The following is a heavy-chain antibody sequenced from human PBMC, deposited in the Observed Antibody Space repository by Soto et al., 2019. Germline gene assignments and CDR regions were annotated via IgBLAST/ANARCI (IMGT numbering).Heavy chain of an antibody. D-gene: IGHD2-2*01. V-gene: IGHV4-34*01. CDR2: TYHSGSP. CDR3: ARVPDR. CDR1: GGSFSGDD. J-gene: IGHJ5*02. Sequence: SETLSLTCAVYGGSFSGDDWTWIRQPPGTGMEWIGETYHSGSPYITPSLTSRVSKAVDRSKNQFSLTMSSVTAADTAVYYCARVPDRWGQGTLVTVSS.